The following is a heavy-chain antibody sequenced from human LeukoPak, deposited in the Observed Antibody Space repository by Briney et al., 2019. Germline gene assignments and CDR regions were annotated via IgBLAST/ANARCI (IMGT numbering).Heavy chain of an antibody. J-gene: IGHJ5*02. V-gene: IGHV4-31*03. Sequence: SETLSLTCTVSGGSIIRDGHYWTWIRQHPGKGLELIGFIYHSGSTYPNPPLTSRIDISKDTSKNQFSLTRTSVTAADTAIYFCARVLTRNWFDPWGQGTLVTVSS. CDR1: GGSIIRDGHY. CDR2: IYHSGST. D-gene: IGHD3-9*01. CDR3: ARVLTRNWFDP.